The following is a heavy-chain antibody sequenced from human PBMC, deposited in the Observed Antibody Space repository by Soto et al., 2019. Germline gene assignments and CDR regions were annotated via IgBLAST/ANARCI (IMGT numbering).Heavy chain of an antibody. Sequence: SETLSLTCAVYGGSFSGYYWSWIRQPPGKGLEWIGEINHSGSTNYNPSLKSRVTISVDTSKNQFSLKLSSVTAADTAVDYCASPWVPGAFDIWGQGTMVTVSS. CDR1: GGSFSGYY. CDR2: INHSGST. CDR3: ASPWVPGAFDI. J-gene: IGHJ3*02. V-gene: IGHV4-34*01. D-gene: IGHD7-27*01.